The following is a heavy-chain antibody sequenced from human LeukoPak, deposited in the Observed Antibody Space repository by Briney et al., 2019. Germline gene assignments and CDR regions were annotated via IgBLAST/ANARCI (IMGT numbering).Heavy chain of an antibody. CDR2: ISAYNGNT. CDR3: ERLIGVGYSSSSNFDY. D-gene: IGHD6-6*01. J-gene: IGHJ4*02. Sequence: ASVKVSCKASGYTFTSYGISWVRQAPGQGLEWMGWISAYNGNTNYAQKLQGRVTMTTDTSTSTAYMELRSLRSDDTAVYYCERLIGVGYSSSSNFDYWGQGTLVTVSS. CDR1: GYTFTSYG. V-gene: IGHV1-18*01.